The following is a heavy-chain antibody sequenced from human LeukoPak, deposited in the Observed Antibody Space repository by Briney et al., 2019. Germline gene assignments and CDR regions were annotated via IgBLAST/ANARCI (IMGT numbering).Heavy chain of an antibody. CDR2: FDPEDGET. CDR3: ATAVLRFLDRFDY. Sequence: WASVKVSCKVSGYTLTELSMHWVRQAPGKRLEWMGGFDPEDGETIYAQKFQGRVTMTEDTSTDTAYMELSSLRSEDTAVYYCATAVLRFLDRFDYWGQRTLVTVSS. J-gene: IGHJ4*02. CDR1: GYTLTELS. D-gene: IGHD3-3*01. V-gene: IGHV1-24*01.